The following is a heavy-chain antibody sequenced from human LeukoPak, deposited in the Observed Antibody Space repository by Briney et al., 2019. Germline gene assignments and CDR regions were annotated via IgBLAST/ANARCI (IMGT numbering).Heavy chain of an antibody. V-gene: IGHV1-18*01. D-gene: IGHD5-24*01. CDR1: GYTFTSYG. Sequence: GASVKVSCKASGYTFTSYGISWVRRAPGQGLEWMGWISAYNGNTNYAQKLQGRVTMTTDTSTSTAYMELRSLRSDDTAVYYCARGAPTRWLQSHFDYWGQGTLLTVSS. CDR3: ARGAPTRWLQSHFDY. J-gene: IGHJ4*02. CDR2: ISAYNGNT.